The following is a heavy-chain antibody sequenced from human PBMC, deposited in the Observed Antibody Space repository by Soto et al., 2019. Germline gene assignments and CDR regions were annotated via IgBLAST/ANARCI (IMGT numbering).Heavy chain of an antibody. D-gene: IGHD6-19*01. V-gene: IGHV4-34*01. CDR2: INHSGRT. J-gene: IGHJ4*02. CDR1: GGFFSGDY. Sequence: SETLSLTCAVYGGFFSGDYWSWIRQSPRKGLEWIAEINHSGRTNYSPSLKNRVTISLDTSKNQFSLKLTSVTAADTAVYYCATLAPWGDNVFWLGWGQGTLVTVS. CDR3: ATLAPWGDNVFWLG.